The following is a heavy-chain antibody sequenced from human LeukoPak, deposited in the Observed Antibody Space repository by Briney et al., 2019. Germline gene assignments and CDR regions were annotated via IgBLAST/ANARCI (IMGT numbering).Heavy chain of an antibody. J-gene: IGHJ6*02. V-gene: IGHV5-10-1*01. CDR1: GYTFTSYW. CDR3: ARHGLGYCSSTSCSDYYYYGMDV. D-gene: IGHD2-2*01. CDR2: IDPSDSYT. Sequence: GEFLKISCKGSGYTFTSYWIIWVRQMPGKGLEWMGRIDPSDSYTNYSPSFEGHVTISADKSISTAYLQWSSLKASDTAMYYCARHGLGYCSSTSCSDYYYYGMDVWGQGTTVTVSS.